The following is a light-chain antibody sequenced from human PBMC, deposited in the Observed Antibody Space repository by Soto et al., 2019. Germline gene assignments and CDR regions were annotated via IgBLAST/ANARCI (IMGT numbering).Light chain of an antibody. J-gene: IGKJ1*01. Sequence: EIVLTQSPGTLSLSPGERATLSCRASQSVSSSYLAWYQQKPGQAPRLLIYSTSIRATGAPDRFSGSGSGTAFTLTISRLEPEDFAVYYCHQYGNSRTFGQGTKVESK. CDR3: HQYGNSRT. V-gene: IGKV3-20*01. CDR1: QSVSSSY. CDR2: STS.